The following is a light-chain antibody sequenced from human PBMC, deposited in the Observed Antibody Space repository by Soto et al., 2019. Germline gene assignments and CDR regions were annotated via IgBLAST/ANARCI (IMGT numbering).Light chain of an antibody. CDR3: EHYNDYPRT. CDR2: HAS. Sequence: DIQMTQSPSTLSASIGDRVTITCRSSQTVNTWLAWYQQKPGKAPRLLIYHASNLETGVPSSYSGSAFGTEFTLTISSLQPDDFACYYCEHYNDYPRTFGQGTKVEIK. CDR1: QTVNTW. V-gene: IGKV1-5*01. J-gene: IGKJ1*01.